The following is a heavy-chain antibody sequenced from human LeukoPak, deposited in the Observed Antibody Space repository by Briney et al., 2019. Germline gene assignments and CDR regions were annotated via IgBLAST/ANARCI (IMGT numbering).Heavy chain of an antibody. D-gene: IGHD3-16*01. CDR1: GYTFTTYY. CDR2: INPNSGDT. CDR3: ATQRGSYLWGTDFDY. V-gene: IGHV1-2*02. Sequence: ASVKVSCRASGYTFTTYYMHWVRQAPGQGLEWMGWINPNSGDTKYAQKFQGRVTVTRDTSISTAYMELSRLRSDDTAVYYCATQRGSYLWGTDFDYWGQGTLVTVSS. J-gene: IGHJ4*02.